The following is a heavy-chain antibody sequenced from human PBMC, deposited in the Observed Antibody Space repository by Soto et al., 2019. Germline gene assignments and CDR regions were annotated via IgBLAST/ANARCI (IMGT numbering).Heavy chain of an antibody. Sequence: QVHLVESGGGVVQPGRSLRLSCAASGFTFSSYAMHWVRQAPGKGLEWVAVISYDGSNKYYADSVKGRFTISRDNSKNTLYLQMNSLRAEDTAVYYCARIGSSGYWSFVYWGQGTLVTVSS. V-gene: IGHV3-30-3*01. CDR3: ARIGSSGYWSFVY. CDR1: GFTFSSYA. CDR2: ISYDGSNK. D-gene: IGHD3-22*01. J-gene: IGHJ4*02.